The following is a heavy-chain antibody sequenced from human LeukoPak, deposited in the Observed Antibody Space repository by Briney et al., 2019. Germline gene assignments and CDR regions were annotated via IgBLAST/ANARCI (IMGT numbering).Heavy chain of an antibody. D-gene: IGHD6-13*01. J-gene: IGHJ4*02. CDR1: GGSISSSNW. CDR3: ASRGGSSWSSPPFDY. V-gene: IGHV4-4*02. CDR2: IYHSGST. Sequence: SETLSLTCAVSGGSISSSNWWSWVRQPPGKGLEWIGEIYHSGSTNYNPSLKSRVTISVDKSKNQFSLKLSSVTAADTAVYYCASRGGSSWSSPPFDYWGQGTLVTVSS.